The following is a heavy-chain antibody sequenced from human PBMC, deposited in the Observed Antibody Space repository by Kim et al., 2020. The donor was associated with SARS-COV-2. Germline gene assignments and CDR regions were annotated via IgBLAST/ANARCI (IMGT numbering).Heavy chain of an antibody. CDR1: GFTFSSYA. CDR3: ARSGRRGYIRGGMDV. Sequence: GGSLRLSCAASGFTFSSYAMHWVRQAPGKGLEWVAVISYDGSNKYYADSVKGRFTISRDNSKNTLYLQMNSLRAEDTAVYYCARSGRRGYIRGGMDVWGQGTTVTVSS. D-gene: IGHD5-18*01. CDR2: ISYDGSNK. V-gene: IGHV3-30*04. J-gene: IGHJ6*02.